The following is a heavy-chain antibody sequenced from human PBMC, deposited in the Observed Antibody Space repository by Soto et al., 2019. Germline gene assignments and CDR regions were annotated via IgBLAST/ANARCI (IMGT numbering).Heavy chain of an antibody. CDR3: ASGSRNGWTCDF. CDR1: GGTFSNYA. CDR2: IIPLTETP. V-gene: IGHV1-69*01. Sequence: QVQLAQSGAEVKPPESSVKVSCKASGGTFSNYAISCLRQAPGHGLEGVGGIIPLTETPDYAQTAKVRLPITADEVTGVDYMELSSLRFDDTAVSYGASGSRNGWTCDFWGQGTLVTVSS. D-gene: IGHD1-1*01. J-gene: IGHJ4*02.